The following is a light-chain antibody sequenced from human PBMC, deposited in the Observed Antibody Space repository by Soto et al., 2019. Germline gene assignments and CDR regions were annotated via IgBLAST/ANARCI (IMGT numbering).Light chain of an antibody. J-gene: IGKJ4*01. CDR1: ENISSW. CDR3: QHYSVFPLT. V-gene: IGKV1-5*03. CDR2: KAS. Sequence: DIQMTQFPSTLSASVGDRVTITCRASENISSWLAWYQQKPGKAPKILIYKASTLQSGVPSRFTGSGSGTEFTLTISSLQPDDFATYYCQHYSVFPLTFGGGTNVEIK.